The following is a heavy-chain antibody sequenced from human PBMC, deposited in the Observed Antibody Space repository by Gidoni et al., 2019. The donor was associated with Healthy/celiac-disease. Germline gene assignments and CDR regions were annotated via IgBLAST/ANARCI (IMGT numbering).Heavy chain of an antibody. CDR3: AKDLWQQQLVSEYYYYGMDV. Sequence: QVQLVESGGGVVQPGRSLRLSCAASGFTFSSYGMHWVRQAPGKGLEWVAVISYDGSNKYYADSVKGRFTISRDNSKNTLYLQMNSLRAEDTAVYYCAKDLWQQQLVSEYYYYGMDVWGQGTTVTVSS. V-gene: IGHV3-30*18. CDR2: ISYDGSNK. CDR1: GFTFSSYG. D-gene: IGHD6-13*01. J-gene: IGHJ6*02.